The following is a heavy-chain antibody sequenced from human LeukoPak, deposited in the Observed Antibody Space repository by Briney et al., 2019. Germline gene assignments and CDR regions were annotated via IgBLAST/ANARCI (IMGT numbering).Heavy chain of an antibody. CDR2: IYPGDSDT. CDR3: ARQLYSSSSPDY. J-gene: IGHJ4*02. D-gene: IGHD6-6*01. V-gene: IGHV5-51*01. Sequence: GESLKISFKGSGXRFTSYWIAWVRQMPGKGLEWMGIIYPGDSDTRYSPSFQGQVTISADKSLSTAYLQWSSLKASDTAMYYCARQLYSSSSPDYWGQGTLVTVSS. CDR1: GXRFTSYW.